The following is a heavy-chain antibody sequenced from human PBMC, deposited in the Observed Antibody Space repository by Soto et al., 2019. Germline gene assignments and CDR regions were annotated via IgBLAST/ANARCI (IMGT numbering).Heavy chain of an antibody. V-gene: IGHV4-59*01. Sequence: SETLSLTCTVSGGSISSYYWSWIRQPPGKGLEWIGYIYYSGSTNYNPSLKSRVTISVDTSKNQFSLKLSSVTAADMAVYYCAREVRVTTPKFYYYYGMDVWGQGTTVTVS. CDR3: AREVRVTTPKFYYYYGMDV. J-gene: IGHJ6*02. D-gene: IGHD4-4*01. CDR1: GGSISSYY. CDR2: IYYSGST.